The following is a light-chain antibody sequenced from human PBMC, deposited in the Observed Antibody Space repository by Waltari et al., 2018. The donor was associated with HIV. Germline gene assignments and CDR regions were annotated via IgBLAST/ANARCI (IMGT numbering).Light chain of an antibody. V-gene: IGLV3-19*01. J-gene: IGLJ1*01. Sequence: SSELTQDPAVSVALGQTVRITCQGDSLRSYYASWYQQKPGQAPVCCRLGKNNRPAGIPDRFAGSSSGNTASLTITGAQAEDEADYYCNSRDSSGNHRLFGTGTKVTVL. CDR2: GKN. CDR1: SLRSYY. CDR3: NSRDSSGNHRL.